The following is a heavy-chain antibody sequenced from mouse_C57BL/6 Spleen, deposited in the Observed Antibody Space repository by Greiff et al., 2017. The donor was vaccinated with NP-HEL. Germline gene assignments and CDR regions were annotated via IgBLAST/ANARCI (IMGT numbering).Heavy chain of an antibody. CDR3: ALTTVVANYAMDY. D-gene: IGHD1-1*01. CDR1: GYTFTSYW. J-gene: IGHJ4*01. Sequence: QVHVKQPGAELVRPGSSVKLSCKASGYTFTSYWMHWVKQRPIQGLEWIGNIDPSDSETHYNQKFKDKATLTVDKSSSTAYMQLSSLTSEDSAVYYCALTTVVANYAMDYWGQGTSVTVSS. V-gene: IGHV1-52*01. CDR2: IDPSDSET.